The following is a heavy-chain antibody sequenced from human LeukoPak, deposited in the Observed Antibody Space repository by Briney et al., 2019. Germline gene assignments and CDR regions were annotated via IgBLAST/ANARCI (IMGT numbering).Heavy chain of an antibody. V-gene: IGHV3-23*01. Sequence: GGSLRLSCAASGFTFSSYAMSWVRQAPGKGLEWVAAISGSGGSTYYADSVKGRFTISRDNPKNTLYLQMNSLRAEDTAVYYCAKANPEYYYDSSGYYPAGGFQHWGQGTLVTVSS. CDR3: AKANPEYYYDSSGYYPAGGFQH. CDR2: ISGSGGST. CDR1: GFTFSSYA. J-gene: IGHJ1*01. D-gene: IGHD3-22*01.